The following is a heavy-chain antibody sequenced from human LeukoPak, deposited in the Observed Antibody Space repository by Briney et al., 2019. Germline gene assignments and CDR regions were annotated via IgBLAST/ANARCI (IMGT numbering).Heavy chain of an antibody. Sequence: GGSLRLSCAASGFTFSNTWMSWVRQAPGKGLEWVGGIKSKTDGCTTDYAAPVKGRFTISRDDSKNTLYLQMNRLKTEDTAVYYCTGSLVLYAFDIWGQGTMVTVSS. CDR1: GFTFSNTW. CDR2: IKSKTDGCTT. V-gene: IGHV3-15*01. J-gene: IGHJ3*02. D-gene: IGHD2-8*02. CDR3: TGSLVLYAFDI.